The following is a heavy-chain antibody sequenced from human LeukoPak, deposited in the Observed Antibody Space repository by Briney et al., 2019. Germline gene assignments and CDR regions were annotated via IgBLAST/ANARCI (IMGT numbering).Heavy chain of an antibody. CDR1: GGSISSSSYY. D-gene: IGHD3-3*01. V-gene: IGHV4-39*01. CDR3: ARNYDFWSGYYAENWFDP. CDR2: IYYSGST. J-gene: IGHJ5*02. Sequence: PSETLSLTCTVSGGSISSSSYYWCWIRQHPGKGPEWIGSIYYSGSTYYNPSLKSRVTISVDTSKNQFSLKLSSVTAADTAVYYCARNYDFWSGYYAENWFDPWGQGTLVTVSS.